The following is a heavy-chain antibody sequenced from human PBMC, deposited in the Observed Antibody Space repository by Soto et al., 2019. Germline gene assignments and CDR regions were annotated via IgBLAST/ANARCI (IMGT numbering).Heavy chain of an antibody. V-gene: IGHV3-66*02. Sequence: GGSLRLSCAASGFTVSSNYMSWVRQAPGKGLEWVSVIYSGGSTYYGDSVKGRFTISRDNSKNTLYLQMNSLRAEDTAVYYCARSLWFGEYYFDYWGQGTQVTVSS. CDR1: GFTVSSNY. CDR3: ARSLWFGEYYFDY. D-gene: IGHD3-10*01. CDR2: IYSGGST. J-gene: IGHJ4*02.